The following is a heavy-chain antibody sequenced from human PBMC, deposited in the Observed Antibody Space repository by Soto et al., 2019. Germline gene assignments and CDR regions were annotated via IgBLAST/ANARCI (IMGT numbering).Heavy chain of an antibody. Sequence: PSETLSLTCAVYGGSFSGYYWSWIRQPPGKGLEWIGDINHSGSTNYNPSLKSRVTISVDTSKNQFSLKLSSVTAADTAVYYCARGSSSLALDPWGQGTLVTVSS. D-gene: IGHD6-13*01. CDR2: INHSGST. CDR3: ARGSSSLALDP. J-gene: IGHJ5*02. CDR1: GGSFSGYY. V-gene: IGHV4-34*01.